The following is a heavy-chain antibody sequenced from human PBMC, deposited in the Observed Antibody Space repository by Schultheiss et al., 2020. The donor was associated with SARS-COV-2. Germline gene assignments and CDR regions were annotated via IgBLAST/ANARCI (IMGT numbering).Heavy chain of an antibody. CDR1: GYTFTSYD. J-gene: IGHJ4*02. V-gene: IGHV1-18*01. Sequence: ASVKVSCKASGYTFTSYDINWVRQATGQGLEWMGWISAYNGNTNYAQKLQGRVTMTTDTSTSTAYMELRSLRSDDTAVYYCAREGHYDYVWGSYRLYYFDYWGQGTLVTVSS. CDR3: AREGHYDYVWGSYRLYYFDY. CDR2: ISAYNGNT. D-gene: IGHD3-16*02.